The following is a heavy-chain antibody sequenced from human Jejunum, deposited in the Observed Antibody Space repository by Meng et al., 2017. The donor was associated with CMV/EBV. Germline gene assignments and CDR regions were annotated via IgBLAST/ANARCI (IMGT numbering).Heavy chain of an antibody. CDR1: TFTDHY. Sequence: TFTDHYIHWVRQAPGQGLEWMSWINPTTGGTNYAQIFQGRITMTWDTSISAAYMKLTSLTSDDTAVYYCARDGYDFWSAKSPFDYWGQGTLVTVSS. D-gene: IGHD3-3*01. CDR3: ARDGYDFWSAKSPFDY. J-gene: IGHJ4*02. V-gene: IGHV1-2*02. CDR2: INPTTGGT.